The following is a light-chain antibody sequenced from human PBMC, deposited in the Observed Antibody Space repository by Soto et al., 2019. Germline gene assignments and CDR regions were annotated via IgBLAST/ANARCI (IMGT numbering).Light chain of an antibody. V-gene: IGKV1-39*01. CDR3: QPSYNTPRT. CDR1: QSISRN. Sequence: DIQMTQSPSSLSASVGDRVTITCRASQSISRNLNWYQQKPGTAPKLLMFGASTLQSGVPSRFSGSGSGTEFTLHIPSLQPEDFATYYCQPSYNTPRTFGQGTKVDIK. CDR2: GAS. J-gene: IGKJ1*01.